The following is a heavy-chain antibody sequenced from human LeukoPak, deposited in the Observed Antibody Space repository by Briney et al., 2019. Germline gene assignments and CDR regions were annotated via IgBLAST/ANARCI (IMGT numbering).Heavy chain of an antibody. Sequence: PGGSLRLSCAASGFTFSDAWMIWVRQAPGKGLEWVGRIKSRADGGTPDYAAPVTGRFTISRDDSNGTLFLQMNSLTTEDTAVYYCATQGLLDAFDIWGQGTMLIVSS. D-gene: IGHD3-22*01. CDR2: IKSRADGGTP. CDR1: GFTFSDAW. J-gene: IGHJ3*02. V-gene: IGHV3-15*01. CDR3: ATQGLLDAFDI.